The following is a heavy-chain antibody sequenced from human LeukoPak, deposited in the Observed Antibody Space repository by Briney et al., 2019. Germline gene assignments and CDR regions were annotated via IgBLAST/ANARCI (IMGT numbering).Heavy chain of an antibody. J-gene: IGHJ6*03. CDR1: GFTFSSYA. D-gene: IGHD3-10*01. CDR2: TYSGGST. CDR3: ARVLSGRGSLYSYYYYMDV. V-gene: IGHV3-53*01. Sequence: GGSLRLSCAASGFTFSSYAMSWVRQAPGKELEWVSVTYSGGSTYYADSVKGRFTISRDNSRNTLYLQMNSLRAEDTAVYYCARVLSGRGSLYSYYYYMDVWGKGTTVTIFS.